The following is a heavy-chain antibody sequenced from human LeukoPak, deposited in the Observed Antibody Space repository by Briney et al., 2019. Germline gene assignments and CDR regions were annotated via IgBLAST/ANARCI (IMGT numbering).Heavy chain of an antibody. V-gene: IGHV1-24*01. CDR3: ATRPGYDQGLWYFDL. J-gene: IGHJ2*01. Sequence: ASVKVSCKVSGYALTELSMHWVRQAPGKGLEWMGGFDPEDGETIYAQKFQGRVTMTEDTSTDTAYMELSSLRSEDTAVYYCATRPGYDQGLWYFDLWGRGTLVTVSS. CDR2: FDPEDGET. CDR1: GYALTELS. D-gene: IGHD3-3*01.